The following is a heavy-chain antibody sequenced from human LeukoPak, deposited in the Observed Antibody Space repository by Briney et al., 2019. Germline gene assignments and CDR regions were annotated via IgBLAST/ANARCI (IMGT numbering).Heavy chain of an antibody. CDR1: GYTFTGYY. D-gene: IGHD6-19*01. V-gene: IGHV1-2*02. J-gene: IGHJ4*02. CDR3: ARESRGSDHDS. Sequence: ASVKVSCKASGYTFTGYYIHWVRQAPGQGLEWMGWVNPNSGGTNYAQKFQGRVTMTRDTSISTAYMELSRLTSDDTAVYYCARESRGSDHDSWGQGTLVTVSS. CDR2: VNPNSGGT.